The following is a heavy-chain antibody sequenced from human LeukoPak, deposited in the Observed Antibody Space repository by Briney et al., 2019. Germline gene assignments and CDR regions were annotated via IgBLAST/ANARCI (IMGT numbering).Heavy chain of an antibody. J-gene: IGHJ6*03. Sequence: SQTLSLTCTVSGGSISSGNYYWSWIRQPAGKGLEWIGRIYSSGSTNYNPSLKSRVTISVDTSKNQFSLKLSSVTAADTAVYSCASSDRNSSSWYGYYYYYMDVWGKGTTVTVSS. D-gene: IGHD6-13*01. CDR3: ASSDRNSSSWYGYYYYYMDV. CDR1: GGSISSGNYY. CDR2: IYSSGST. V-gene: IGHV4-61*02.